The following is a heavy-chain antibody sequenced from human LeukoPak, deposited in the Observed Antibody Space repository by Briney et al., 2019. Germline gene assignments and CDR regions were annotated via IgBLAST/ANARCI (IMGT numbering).Heavy chain of an antibody. CDR1: GGSINSSSYY. D-gene: IGHD3-22*01. J-gene: IGHJ4*02. V-gene: IGHV4-39*01. CDR2: IYYSGST. CDR3: ARRNYFDSSGYTY. Sequence: SETLSFTCTVSGGSINSSSYYWGWIRQPPGKGLEWIGSIYYSGSTYYNPSLKSRVTISVDTSKNQFSLKLTSVTAADTAVYYCARRNYFDSSGYTYWGQGTLVTVSS.